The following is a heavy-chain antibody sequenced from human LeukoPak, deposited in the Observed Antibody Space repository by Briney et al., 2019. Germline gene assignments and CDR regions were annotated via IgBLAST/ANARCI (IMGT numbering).Heavy chain of an antibody. J-gene: IGHJ4*02. CDR3: AKTYGSGSYGYYFDY. CDR1: GFTFSSYA. Sequence: GGSLRLSCAASGFTFSSYAMHWVRQAPGKGLEWVAVISYDGSNKYYADSVKGRFTISRDNSKNTLYLQMNSLRAEDTAVYYCAKTYGSGSYGYYFDYWGQGTLVTVSS. V-gene: IGHV3-30*04. D-gene: IGHD3-10*01. CDR2: ISYDGSNK.